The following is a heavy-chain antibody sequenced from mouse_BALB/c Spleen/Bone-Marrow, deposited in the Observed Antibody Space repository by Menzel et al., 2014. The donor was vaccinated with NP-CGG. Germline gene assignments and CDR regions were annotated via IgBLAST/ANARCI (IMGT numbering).Heavy chain of an antibody. V-gene: IGHV2-9*02. Sequence: QVQLKDSGPGLVAPSQSLSITCTVSGFSLTSYGLHWVRQPPGKGLEWLGVIWAGGSTNYNSALMSRLSISKDNSKSQVLLKMNSLQTDDTAMYYCARDRGPPYWGQGTLVTVSA. CDR2: IWAGGST. J-gene: IGHJ3*01. CDR3: ARDRGPPY. CDR1: GFSLTSYG. D-gene: IGHD3-1*01.